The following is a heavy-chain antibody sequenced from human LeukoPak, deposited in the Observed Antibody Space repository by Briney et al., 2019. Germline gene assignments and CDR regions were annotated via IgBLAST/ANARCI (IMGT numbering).Heavy chain of an antibody. CDR1: GGSISSSSYY. Sequence: SETLSLTCTVSGGSISSSSYYWGWIRQPPGKGLEWIGEINHSGSTNYNPSLKTRVTISVDTSKNQFSLKLKSVTAADTAMYYCARAGFGLAPHRGTPFDYWGQGTLVTVSS. CDR2: INHSGST. D-gene: IGHD3-10*01. J-gene: IGHJ4*02. CDR3: ARAGFGLAPHRGTPFDY. V-gene: IGHV4-39*07.